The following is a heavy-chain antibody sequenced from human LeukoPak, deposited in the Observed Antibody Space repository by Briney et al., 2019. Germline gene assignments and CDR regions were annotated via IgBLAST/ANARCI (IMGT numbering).Heavy chain of an antibody. CDR1: GFTFSRYS. Sequence: GGSLRLSCAASGFTFSRYSMNWVRQAPGKGLEWVSGINWNGGSTGYADSVKGRFTISRDNAKNSLYLQMNSLRAEDTALYYCARVVAVAGTNWFDPWGQGTLVTVSS. CDR2: INWNGGST. CDR3: ARVVAVAGTNWFDP. J-gene: IGHJ5*02. V-gene: IGHV3-20*04. D-gene: IGHD6-19*01.